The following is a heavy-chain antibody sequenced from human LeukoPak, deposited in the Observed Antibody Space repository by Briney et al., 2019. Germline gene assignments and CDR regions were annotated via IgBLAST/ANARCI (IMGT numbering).Heavy chain of an antibody. V-gene: IGHV4-4*07. CDR1: GGSIGSNY. Sequence: SETLSLTCTVSGGSIGSNYWSWLRQPAGKGLEWIGRIYFSGSTNYNPSLKSRVTMSLDTSKNQFSLKMRSMTAADTAVYYCARDEGSGSYAWDYWGQGTLVTVSS. D-gene: IGHD1-26*01. J-gene: IGHJ4*02. CDR3: ARDEGSGSYAWDY. CDR2: IYFSGST.